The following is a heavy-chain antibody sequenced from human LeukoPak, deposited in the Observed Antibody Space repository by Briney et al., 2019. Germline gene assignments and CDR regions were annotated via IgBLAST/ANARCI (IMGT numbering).Heavy chain of an antibody. J-gene: IGHJ6*02. V-gene: IGHV1-69*02. CDR3: AMLSTGYYYGMDV. Sequence: GASVKVSCKASGCTFSSYTISWVRQAPGQGLEWMGRIIPILGIANYAQKFQGRVTITADKSTSTAYMELSSLRSEDTAVYYCAMLSTGYYYGMDVWGQGTTVTVSS. CDR1: GCTFSSYT. D-gene: IGHD2-2*01. CDR2: IIPILGIA.